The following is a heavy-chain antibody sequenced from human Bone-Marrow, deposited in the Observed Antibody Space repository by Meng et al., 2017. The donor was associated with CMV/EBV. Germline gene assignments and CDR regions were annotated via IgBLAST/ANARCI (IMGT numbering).Heavy chain of an antibody. Sequence: GESLKISCAASGFTFSSYWMSWVRQAPGKGLEWVAFIRYDGSNKYYADSVKGRFTISRDNSKNTLYLQMNSLRAEDTAVYYCAKGSGARMGAGDWGQGTLVTVSS. CDR3: AKGSGARMGAGD. J-gene: IGHJ4*02. V-gene: IGHV3-30*02. D-gene: IGHD1-26*01. CDR2: IRYDGSNK. CDR1: GFTFSSYW.